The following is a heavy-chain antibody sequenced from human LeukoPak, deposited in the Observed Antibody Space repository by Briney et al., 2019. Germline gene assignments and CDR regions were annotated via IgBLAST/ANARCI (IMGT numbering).Heavy chain of an antibody. CDR1: SVSIYTYY. D-gene: IGHD1-26*01. Sequence: SQTLSLTCTVSSVSIYTYYWNWIRQPPGKGLEYIGHIFYTVNHNYNPSLKTRFTISLETPKNQFSLKVTALTLANPAVYYGGTGRSPRYYDYWGQGILVAVSS. CDR3: GTGRSPRYYDY. V-gene: IGHV4-59*01. J-gene: IGHJ4*02. CDR2: IFYTVNH.